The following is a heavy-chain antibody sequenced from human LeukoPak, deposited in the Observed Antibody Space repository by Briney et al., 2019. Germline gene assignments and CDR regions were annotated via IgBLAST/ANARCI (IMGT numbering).Heavy chain of an antibody. CDR3: ARRNDFGI. J-gene: IGHJ3*02. CDR2: IYYSGNT. CDR1: GGSISGHY. Sequence: PSETLSLTCTVSGGSISGHYWSWIRQPPGKGLEWIGYIYYSGNTNYNPSLKGRVTISVDTSKNQFSLKLNSVTAADTAVYYCARRNDFGIWGQGTMVTVSS. V-gene: IGHV4-59*08.